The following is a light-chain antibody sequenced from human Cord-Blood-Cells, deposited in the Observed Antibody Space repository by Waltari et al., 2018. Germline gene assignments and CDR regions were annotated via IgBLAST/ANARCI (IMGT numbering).Light chain of an antibody. CDR1: SSDVGGYNY. CDR2: DVS. Sequence: QSALTQPASVSGSPGPPIPISCTRTSSDVGGYNYVSWYQQHPGKAPKLMIYDVSNRPSGVSNRFSGSKSGNTASLTISGLQAEDEADYYCSSYTSSSTLVFGGGTKLTVL. CDR3: SSYTSSSTLV. J-gene: IGLJ3*02. V-gene: IGLV2-14*03.